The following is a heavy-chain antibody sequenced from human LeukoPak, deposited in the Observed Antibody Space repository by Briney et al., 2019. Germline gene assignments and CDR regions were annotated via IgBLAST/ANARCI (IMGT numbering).Heavy chain of an antibody. J-gene: IGHJ4*02. Sequence: GASVKLSCKASGYTFTGYYMHWVRQAPGQGLEWMGWISPNSGDTDIAQKFQGRVTMTRDTSIATSYMELSRLRPDDTAVYYCVFVSRSGTGSVYYFDYWGQGTLVTVSS. V-gene: IGHV1-2*02. D-gene: IGHD6-13*01. CDR2: ISPNSGDT. CDR3: VFVSRSGTGSVYYFDY. CDR1: GYTFTGYY.